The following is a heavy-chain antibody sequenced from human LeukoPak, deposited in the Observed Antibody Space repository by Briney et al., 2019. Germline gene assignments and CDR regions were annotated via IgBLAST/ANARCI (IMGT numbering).Heavy chain of an antibody. J-gene: IGHJ4*02. CDR2: IIPIFGTA. D-gene: IGHD3-22*01. V-gene: IGHV1-69*13. CDR1: GGTFSSYA. Sequence: ASVKVSCKASGGTFSSYAISWVRQAPGQGLEWMGGIIPIFGTANYAQKFQGRVTITADESTSTAYMELSSLRSEDTAVYYCARFNYDSSGYLAFDYWGQGTLVTVSS. CDR3: ARFNYDSSGYLAFDY.